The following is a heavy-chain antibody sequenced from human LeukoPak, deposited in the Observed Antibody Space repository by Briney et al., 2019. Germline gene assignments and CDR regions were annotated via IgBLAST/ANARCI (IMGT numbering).Heavy chain of an antibody. Sequence: GRSLRLSCAVSGFTFSSYSMNWVRQAPGKGLEWVSYISSSSSTIYYADSVKGRFTISRDNAKNSLYLQMNSLRDEDTAVYYCSRKSSGRGDYWGQGTLVTVSS. CDR3: SRKSSGRGDY. D-gene: IGHD3-10*01. J-gene: IGHJ4*02. V-gene: IGHV3-48*02. CDR2: ISSSSSTI. CDR1: GFTFSSYS.